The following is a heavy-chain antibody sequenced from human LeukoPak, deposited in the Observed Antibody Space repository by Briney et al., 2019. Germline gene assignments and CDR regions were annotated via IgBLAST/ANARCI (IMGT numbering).Heavy chain of an antibody. J-gene: IGHJ4*02. V-gene: IGHV3-7*01. Sequence: PGGSLRLSCAASGFTFSDFWMGWVRQAPGKGLEWVASIKYDESEKHYVDSVKGRFTVSRDNAKNSLYLQMNNLRAEDTAVYFCARITTNGYFEYWGQGILVTVSS. D-gene: IGHD1-1*01. CDR1: GFTFSDFW. CDR3: ARITTNGYFEY. CDR2: IKYDESEK.